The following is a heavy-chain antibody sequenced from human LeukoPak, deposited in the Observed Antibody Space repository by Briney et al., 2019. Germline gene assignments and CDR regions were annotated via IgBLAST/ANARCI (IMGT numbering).Heavy chain of an antibody. Sequence: GGSLRLSCAASGFTFSDSYMSWIRQAPGKGLEWISYISSGFINIYYADSVKGRFTISRGNAKNSLYLQMNSLRAEDTAVYYCARGSADYSWYMDVWGKGTTVTVSS. CDR3: ARGSADYSWYMDV. CDR2: ISSGFINI. J-gene: IGHJ6*04. D-gene: IGHD5-12*01. V-gene: IGHV3-11*01. CDR1: GFTFSDSY.